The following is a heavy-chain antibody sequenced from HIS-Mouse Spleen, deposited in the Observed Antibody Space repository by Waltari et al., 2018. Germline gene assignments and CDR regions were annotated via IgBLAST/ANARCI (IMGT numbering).Heavy chain of an antibody. D-gene: IGHD6-13*01. CDR1: AGSISSSSYS. CDR3: AREIPYSSSWYDWYFDL. Sequence: QLQLQESGPGLVKPSETLSLTCTVSAGSISSSSYSCGWLRQPPGKGREWIGSIYYSGSTYYNPSLKSRVTISVDTSKNQFSLKLSSVTAADTAVYYCAREIPYSSSWYDWYFDLWGRGTLVTVSS. J-gene: IGHJ2*01. V-gene: IGHV4-39*07. CDR2: IYYSGST.